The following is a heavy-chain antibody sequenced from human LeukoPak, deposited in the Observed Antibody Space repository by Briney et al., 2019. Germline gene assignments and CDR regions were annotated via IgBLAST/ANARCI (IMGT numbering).Heavy chain of an antibody. CDR2: ISSSSSYI. D-gene: IGHD2-15*01. CDR1: GFTFSSYS. V-gene: IGHV3-21*01. CDR3: ARKSLVVGTNAFDI. J-gene: IGHJ3*02. Sequence: PGGSLRLSCAASGFTFSSYSMNWVRQAPGKGLEWVSSISSSSSYIYYADSVKGRFTISRDNAKNSLLLQMNSLRPDDTAVYYCARKSLVVGTNAFDIWGQGTMVTVSS.